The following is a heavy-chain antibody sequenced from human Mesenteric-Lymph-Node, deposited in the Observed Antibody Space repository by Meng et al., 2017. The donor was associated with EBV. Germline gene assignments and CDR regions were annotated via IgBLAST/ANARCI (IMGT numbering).Heavy chain of an antibody. D-gene: IGHD2-15*01. CDR2: IYYSGST. Sequence: QVQLQEPGPGLVKPSETLSLTCTVSGDSVNDVNYYWSWIRQPPGKGLEWIAYIYYSGSTNFNPSLKSRAAISVDTSKNQFSLRLSSVTAADTAVYYCARTGRCSGDSCYYNWFDPWGQGTLVTVSS. V-gene: IGHV4-61*01. CDR3: ARTGRCSGDSCYYNWFDP. CDR1: GDSVNDVNYY. J-gene: IGHJ5*02.